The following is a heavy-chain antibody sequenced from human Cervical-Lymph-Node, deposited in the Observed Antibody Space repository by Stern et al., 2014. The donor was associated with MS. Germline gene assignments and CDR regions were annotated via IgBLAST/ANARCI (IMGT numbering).Heavy chain of an antibody. CDR2: ISTSSSYI. Sequence: EVQLVESGGGLVRPGDSLTLSCVASGFTFSRYNMNWVRQAPGKGLEWVSSISTSSSYIYYGDSVKGRFTISRQNARNSLYLQMDNLRAEDTAVYYCARHGDKAGLLWGAVDVWGQGTTVTVSS. D-gene: IGHD6-13*01. CDR3: ARHGDKAGLLWGAVDV. CDR1: GFTFSRYN. J-gene: IGHJ6*02. V-gene: IGHV3-21*06.